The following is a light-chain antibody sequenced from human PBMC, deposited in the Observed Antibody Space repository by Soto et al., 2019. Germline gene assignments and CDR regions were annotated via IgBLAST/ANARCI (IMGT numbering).Light chain of an antibody. J-gene: IGKJ3*01. Sequence: DIQMTQSPSSLSASVGDRVSFTCQASQDISKFLNWYQHKPGQAPSLLIYEASKSQFGVPSRFSGSGSGTDFTFTISSLQPEDNATYYCQQYDNRPFTFGPGTKVDVK. CDR1: QDISKF. CDR3: QQYDNRPFT. V-gene: IGKV1-33*01. CDR2: EAS.